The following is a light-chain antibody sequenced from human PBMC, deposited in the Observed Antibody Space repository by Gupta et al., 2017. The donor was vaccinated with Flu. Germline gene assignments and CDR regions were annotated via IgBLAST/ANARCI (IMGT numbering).Light chain of an antibody. J-gene: IGKJ1*01. V-gene: IGKV1-39*01. CDR1: QSISTY. Sequence: DIQMTQSPSSLSASVGDRVTIPCRISQSISTYLNWYQQKPGKAPKLLIYSASSLQSGVPSRFSGSGSGSDFTLTISSLQPEDFATYYCQQTYSTPWTFGQGTEVEIK. CDR3: QQTYSTPWT. CDR2: SAS.